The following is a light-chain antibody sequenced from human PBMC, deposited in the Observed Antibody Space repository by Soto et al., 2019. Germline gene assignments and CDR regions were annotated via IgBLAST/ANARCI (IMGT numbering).Light chain of an antibody. CDR1: QGIRDE. CDR2: AAS. V-gene: IGKV1-6*01. J-gene: IGKJ5*01. CDR3: LQDYNYPRT. Sequence: AIQMTPSPSSLSASVGDRVTITCRASQGIRDELAWYQQRPGKAPKVLISAASSLHSGVPSRFSGSGSGTDFTLTISSLQTEDFATYYCLQDYNYPRTFGQGTRLEIK.